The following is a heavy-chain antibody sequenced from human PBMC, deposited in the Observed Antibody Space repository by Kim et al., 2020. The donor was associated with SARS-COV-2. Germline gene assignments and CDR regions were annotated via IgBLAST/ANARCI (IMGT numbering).Heavy chain of an antibody. J-gene: IGHJ5*02. Sequence: STNYNPSLKSQVTISVDTSKNQFSLKLSSVTAADTAVYYCARGPWNWFDPWGQGTLVTVSS. CDR3: ARGPWNWFDP. CDR2: ST. V-gene: IGHV4-61*02.